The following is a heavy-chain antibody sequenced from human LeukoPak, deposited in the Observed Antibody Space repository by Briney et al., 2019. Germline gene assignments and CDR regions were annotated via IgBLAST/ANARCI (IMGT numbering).Heavy chain of an antibody. CDR1: GDSISTEVNY. J-gene: IGHJ6*02. CDR2: IYSSGNT. CDR3: ARDQKLYGIDV. V-gene: IGHV4-39*07. Sequence: SETLSLTCTVSGDSISTEVNYWAWIRQPPGKGLDWNGNIYSSGNTYYNPSLKSRVTISVDTSRNQFSLKLSSVTAADTAIYYCARDQKLYGIDVWGQGTTVTVSS.